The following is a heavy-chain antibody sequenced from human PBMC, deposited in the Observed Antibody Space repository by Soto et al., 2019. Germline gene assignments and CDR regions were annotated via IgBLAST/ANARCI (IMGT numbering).Heavy chain of an antibody. Sequence: GGSLRLSCAASGFTFSSYWMHRVRQAPGKGLVWVSRINSDGSSTSYADSVKGRFTISRDNAKNTLYLQMNSLRPEDTAVYYCARDGSGSYPYYWGQGTLVTVSS. V-gene: IGHV3-74*01. CDR2: INSDGSST. CDR3: ARDGSGSYPYY. CDR1: GFTFSSYW. D-gene: IGHD3-10*01. J-gene: IGHJ4*02.